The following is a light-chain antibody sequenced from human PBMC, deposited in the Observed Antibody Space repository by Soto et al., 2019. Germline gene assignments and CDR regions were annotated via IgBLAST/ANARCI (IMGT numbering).Light chain of an antibody. CDR3: QQRSNWPPIFS. CDR2: DAS. Sequence: EIVLTQSPATLSLSPGERATLSCRASQSVSSYLAWYQQKPGQAPRLLIYDASNRAIGIAARFSGGGSGTDFTLTIGSLEPEDVAVYYCQQRSNWPPIFSFGPWTKVDIK. V-gene: IGKV3-11*01. CDR1: QSVSSY. J-gene: IGKJ3*01.